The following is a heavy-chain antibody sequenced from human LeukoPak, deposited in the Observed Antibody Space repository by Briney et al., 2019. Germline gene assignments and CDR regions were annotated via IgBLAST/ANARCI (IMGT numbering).Heavy chain of an antibody. D-gene: IGHD4-11*01. CDR2: INPNSGGT. J-gene: IGHJ6*03. Sequence: ASVTVSCKASGYTFTGYYMHWVRQAPGQGLEWMGWINPNSGGTNYAQKFQGRVTMTRDTSISTAYMELSRLRSDDTAVYYCARAVVYSNYYYYMDVWGKGTTVTVSS. CDR3: ARAVVYSNYYYYMDV. CDR1: GYTFTGYY. V-gene: IGHV1-2*02.